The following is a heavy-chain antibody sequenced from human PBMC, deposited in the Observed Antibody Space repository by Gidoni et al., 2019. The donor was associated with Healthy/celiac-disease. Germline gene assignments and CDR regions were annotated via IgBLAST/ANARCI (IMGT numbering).Heavy chain of an antibody. CDR3: ARGGTMVRGEIDYFDY. CDR2: ISYDGSNK. V-gene: IGHV3-30*03. D-gene: IGHD3-10*01. Sequence: QVQLVESGGGVVQPGRSLRLSCAASGFTFSSTGMHWVRQAPGKGLEWVAVISYDGSNKYYADSVKGRVTISRDNSKNTLYLQMNSLRAEDTAVYYCARGGTMVRGEIDYFDYWGQGTLVTVSS. CDR1: GFTFSSTG. J-gene: IGHJ4*02.